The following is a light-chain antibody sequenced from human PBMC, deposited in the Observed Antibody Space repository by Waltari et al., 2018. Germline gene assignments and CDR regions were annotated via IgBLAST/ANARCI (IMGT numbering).Light chain of an antibody. CDR3: QQSHNWPLT. CDR2: DPS. Sequence: VLTQSPAILSLSPGETASLPCRASQSVTNYLTWYQQKPGQAPRLLIYDPSNRATGIPASFSGSGSGTDFTLTISSLEPEDFAVYYCQQSHNWPLTFGGGTKVEIK. V-gene: IGKV3-11*01. J-gene: IGKJ4*01. CDR1: QSVTNY.